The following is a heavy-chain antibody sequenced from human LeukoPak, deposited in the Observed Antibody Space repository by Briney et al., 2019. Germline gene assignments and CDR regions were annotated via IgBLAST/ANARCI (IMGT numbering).Heavy chain of an antibody. V-gene: IGHV4-61*02. CDR3: ARDAEAYCGGDCYPYY. D-gene: IGHD2-21*02. CDR2: IYTSGST. Sequence: SETLSLTCTVSGGSISSGSYYWSWIRQPAGKGLEWIGRIYTSGSTYYNPSLKSRVTISVDTSRNQFSLKLSSVTAADTAVYYCARDAEAYCGGDCYPYYWGQGTLVTASS. CDR1: GGSISSGSYY. J-gene: IGHJ4*02.